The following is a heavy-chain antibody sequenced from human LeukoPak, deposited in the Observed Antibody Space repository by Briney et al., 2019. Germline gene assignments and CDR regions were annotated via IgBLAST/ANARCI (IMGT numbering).Heavy chain of an antibody. CDR1: GGSISSGDYC. V-gene: IGHV4-30-4*01. J-gene: IGHJ5*02. Sequence: SETLSLTCTVSGGSISSGDYCWSWIRQPPGKGLEWIAYMYYSGSTYYNPSLKSRVTMSADTSKNQLSLKLSSVTAADTAVYYCARPYYYDSRIDPWGQGILVTVSS. CDR3: ARPYYYDSRIDP. D-gene: IGHD3-22*01. CDR2: MYYSGST.